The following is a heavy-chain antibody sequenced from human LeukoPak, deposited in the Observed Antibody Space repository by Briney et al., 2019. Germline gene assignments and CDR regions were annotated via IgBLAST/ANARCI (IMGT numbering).Heavy chain of an antibody. V-gene: IGHV5-51*01. CDR2: IYPGDSET. CDR1: GYSFINYW. CDR3: ARHWGHYGDYGGFDS. D-gene: IGHD4-17*01. J-gene: IGHJ4*02. Sequence: GESLKISCKSSGYSFINYWVGWVRQMPGKGLEWMGIIYPGDSETRYSPSFQGQVTISVDKSISTAYQQWSSLEASDTAMYYCARHWGHYGDYGGFDSWGQGTLVSVSS.